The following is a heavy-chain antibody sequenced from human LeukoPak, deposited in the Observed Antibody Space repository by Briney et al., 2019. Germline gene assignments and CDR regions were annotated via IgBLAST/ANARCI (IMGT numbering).Heavy chain of an antibody. J-gene: IGHJ5*02. V-gene: IGHV1-69*13. Sequence: SVKVSCNASGGTFSSYPMSWVRQAPGQGLEWMGRIIPVLGTPTYAQKYQGRITITADESTSTAYMELTSLKVEDTAVYYCAREYYYNSGSYLTLCLDPWGQGTLVTVSS. CDR3: AREYYYNSGSYLTLCLDP. CDR1: GGTFSSYP. D-gene: IGHD3-10*01. CDR2: IIPVLGTP.